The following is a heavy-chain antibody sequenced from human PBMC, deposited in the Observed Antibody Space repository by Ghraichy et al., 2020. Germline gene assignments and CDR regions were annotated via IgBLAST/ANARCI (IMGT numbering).Heavy chain of an antibody. CDR3: ARVMNSYCGGDCYSHYFDV. V-gene: IGHV4-61*01. CDR2: IYHTGST. CDR1: GGSVSSGSHH. Sequence: SETLSLTCTVSGGSVSSGSHHWSWIRQPPGKGLEWIGSIYHTGSTNYNPSLKSRVTISVDTSKNQFSLKLRTVTAADTAVYYCARVMNSYCGGDCYSHYFDVWGQGTLVTASS. D-gene: IGHD2-21*02. J-gene: IGHJ4*02.